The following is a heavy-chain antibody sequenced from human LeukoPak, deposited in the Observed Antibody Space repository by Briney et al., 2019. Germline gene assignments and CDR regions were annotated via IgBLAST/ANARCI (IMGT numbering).Heavy chain of an antibody. J-gene: IGHJ4*02. CDR1: GGSFSGYY. V-gene: IGHV4-34*01. CDR2: INHSGST. Sequence: SETLSLTCAVYGGSFSGYYWSWIRQPPGKGLEWIGEINHSGSTNYNPSLKSRVTISVDTSKNQFSLKLSSVTAADTAVYYCAREGGPHRPLDYSGQGTLVTVAS. CDR3: AREGGPHRPLDY.